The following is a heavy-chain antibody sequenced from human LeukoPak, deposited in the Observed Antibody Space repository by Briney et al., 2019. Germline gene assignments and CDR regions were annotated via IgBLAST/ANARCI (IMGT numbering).Heavy chain of an antibody. D-gene: IGHD1-20*01. Sequence: GGSLRLSCSASGFTFSSYALYWVRQAPGKGLEYVSCISSNECSTYYEDSVKGRFTISRDNSKNTLYLQMSSLRAEDTAVYYCTTAERRNWFYFDYWGQGTLVTVSS. CDR1: GFTFSSYA. CDR3: TTAERRNWFYFDY. J-gene: IGHJ4*02. CDR2: ISSNECST. V-gene: IGHV3-64D*09.